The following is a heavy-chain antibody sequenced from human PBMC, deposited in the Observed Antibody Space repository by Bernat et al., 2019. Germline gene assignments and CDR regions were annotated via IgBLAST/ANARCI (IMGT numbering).Heavy chain of an antibody. D-gene: IGHD2-21*01. V-gene: IGHV3-30-3*01. CDR3: ARWVAGEGWFDP. Sequence: QVQLVESGGGVVQPGRSLRLSCVVSGFTFSSRAMHWVRQAPGKGLEWVAVISHDGSSKFYADSVKGRFTISRDNSKNTLYLQMNSLRAEDTAVYYCARWVAGEGWFDPWGQGTLVTVSS. CDR1: GFTFSSRA. J-gene: IGHJ5*02. CDR2: ISHDGSSK.